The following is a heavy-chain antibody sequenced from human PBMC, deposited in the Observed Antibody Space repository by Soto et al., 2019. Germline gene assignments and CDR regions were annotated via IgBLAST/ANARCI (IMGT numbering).Heavy chain of an antibody. CDR2: IYTSGST. V-gene: IGHV4-4*07. CDR3: ARGTRYQLLSEGDYYYYYGMDV. D-gene: IGHD2-2*01. J-gene: IGHJ6*02. Sequence: SETLSPTCTASVGSISSHYSSCHRQPAGYVLEWIGRIYTSGSTNYNPSLKSRVTMSVDTSKNQFSLKLSSVTAADTAVYYCARGTRYQLLSEGDYYYYYGMDVWGQGTTVT. CDR1: VGSISSHY.